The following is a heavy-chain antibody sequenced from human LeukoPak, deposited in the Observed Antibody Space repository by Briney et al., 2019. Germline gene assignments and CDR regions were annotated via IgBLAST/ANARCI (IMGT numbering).Heavy chain of an antibody. CDR3: ARSLDLNIVVVTAIDY. CDR1: AFTVSSYS. V-gene: IGHV3-21*01. Sequence: GRSLRLSCAAAAFTVSSYSMNWVRQAPRKGLEWVSSISSSSSYIYYADSVKGRFTISRDNAKNSLYLQMNSLRAEDTAVYYCARSLDLNIVVVTAIDYWGQGTLVTVSS. CDR2: ISSSSSYI. J-gene: IGHJ4*02. D-gene: IGHD2-21*02.